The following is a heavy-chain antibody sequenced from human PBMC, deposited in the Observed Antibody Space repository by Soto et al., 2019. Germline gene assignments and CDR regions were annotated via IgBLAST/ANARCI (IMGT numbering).Heavy chain of an antibody. J-gene: IGHJ6*03. CDR2: MNPNSGNT. D-gene: IGHD3-3*01. CDR1: GYTFTSYD. CDR3: ASGEFWSGYSYYYYMDV. Sequence: QVQLVQSGAEVKKPGASVKVSCKASGYTFTSYDINWVRQATGQGLEWMGWMNPNSGNTGYAQKFQGRVTMTRNTAISTAYMELSSLRSEDTAVDYCASGEFWSGYSYYYYMDVWGKGTTVTVSS. V-gene: IGHV1-8*01.